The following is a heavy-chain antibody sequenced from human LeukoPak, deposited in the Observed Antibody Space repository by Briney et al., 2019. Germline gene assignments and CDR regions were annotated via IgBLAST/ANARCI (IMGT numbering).Heavy chain of an antibody. V-gene: IGHV1-69*13. Sequence: SVKVSCKASGGTFSSYAISWVRQAPGQGLEWMGGIIPIFGTANYAQKFQGRVTITADESTSTAYMELSSLRSEDTAVYYCARVSLGNEPGSPQNYYYYGMDVWGQGTTVTVSS. CDR1: GGTFSSYA. CDR3: ARVSLGNEPGSPQNYYYYGMDV. J-gene: IGHJ6*02. CDR2: IIPIFGTA.